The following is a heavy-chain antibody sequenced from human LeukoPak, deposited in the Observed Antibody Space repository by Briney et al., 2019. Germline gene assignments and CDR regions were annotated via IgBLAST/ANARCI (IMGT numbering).Heavy chain of an antibody. V-gene: IGHV4-34*01. D-gene: IGHD2-21*01. CDR1: GGSFSGYY. CDR3: ARAEGEPTPVDY. CDR2: IHYSGSA. Sequence: SEILSLTCAVYGGSFSGYYWTWIRQPPGKGLEWIGEIHYSGSATYNPSLKSRVTISVDTSKNQFSLKLSSVTAADTAVYYCARAEGEPTPVDYWGQGTLVTVSS. J-gene: IGHJ4*02.